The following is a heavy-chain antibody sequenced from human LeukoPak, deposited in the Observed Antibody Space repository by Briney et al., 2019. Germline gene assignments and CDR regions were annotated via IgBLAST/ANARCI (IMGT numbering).Heavy chain of an antibody. CDR2: INHSGST. D-gene: IGHD3-9*01. V-gene: IGHV4-34*01. CDR1: GGSFSGYY. Sequence: PSXXLSLTCAVYGGSFSGYYWSWIRQPPGKGLEWIGEINHSGSTNYNPSLKSRVTISVDTSKNQFSLKLSSVTAADTAVYYCARGLRYFVYWGQGTLVTVSS. CDR3: ARGLRYFVY. J-gene: IGHJ4*02.